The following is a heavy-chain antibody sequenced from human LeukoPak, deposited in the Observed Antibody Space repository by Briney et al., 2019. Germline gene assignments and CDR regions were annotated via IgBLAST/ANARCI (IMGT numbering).Heavy chain of an antibody. CDR2: IYHSGST. V-gene: IGHV4-4*02. J-gene: IGHJ4*02. D-gene: IGHD2-2*01. CDR3: ARIVVVPAAYQFFDY. Sequence: SGTLSLTCAVSGGSISSSNWWSWVRQPPGKGLEWIGEIYHSGSTNYNPSLKSRLTISVDKSKNQFSLKLSSVTAADTAVYYCARIVVVPAAYQFFDYWGQGTLVTVSS. CDR1: GGSISSSNW.